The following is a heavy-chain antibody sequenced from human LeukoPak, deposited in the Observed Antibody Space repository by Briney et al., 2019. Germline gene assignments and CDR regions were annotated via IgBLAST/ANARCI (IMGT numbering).Heavy chain of an antibody. V-gene: IGHV4-38-2*02. CDR3: ARVRITIFGVVTNHDFDY. J-gene: IGHJ4*02. D-gene: IGHD3-3*01. Sequence: SETLSLTCTVSGYSISSGYYWGWIRQPPGKGLEWIGSIYHSGSTYYNPSLKSRVTISVDTSKNQFSQMLSSVTAADTAVYYCARVRITIFGVVTNHDFDYWGQGTLVTVSS. CDR2: IYHSGST. CDR1: GYSISSGYY.